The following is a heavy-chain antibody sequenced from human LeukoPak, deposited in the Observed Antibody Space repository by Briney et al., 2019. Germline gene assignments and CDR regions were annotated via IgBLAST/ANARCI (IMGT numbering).Heavy chain of an antibody. J-gene: IGHJ4*02. V-gene: IGHV4-4*07. CDR2: IYTSGST. CDR1: GGSISSYY. CDR3: ARVPYDFWSGSFFDY. D-gene: IGHD3-3*01. Sequence: SETLSLTCTVSGGSISSYYWSWIRQPAGKGLEWIGRIYTSGSTNYNPSLKSRVTMSVDTSKNQFSLKVSSVTAADTAVYYCARVPYDFWSGSFFDYWGQGTLVTVSS.